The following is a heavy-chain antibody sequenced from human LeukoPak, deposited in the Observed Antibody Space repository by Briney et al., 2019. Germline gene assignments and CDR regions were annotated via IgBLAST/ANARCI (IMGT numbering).Heavy chain of an antibody. J-gene: IGHJ1*01. Sequence: PGGSLRLSCAASGFTFSNAWMSWVRQAPGKGLEWVGRVKSKTDGGTTDYAAPVKGRFTISRDDSKNSLYLQMNSLKTEDTAVYSCTTSTYYCSGGSCGYWGQGTLVPVSS. V-gene: IGHV3-15*01. D-gene: IGHD2-15*01. CDR2: VKSKTDGGTT. CDR1: GFTFSNAW. CDR3: TTSTYYCSGGSCGY.